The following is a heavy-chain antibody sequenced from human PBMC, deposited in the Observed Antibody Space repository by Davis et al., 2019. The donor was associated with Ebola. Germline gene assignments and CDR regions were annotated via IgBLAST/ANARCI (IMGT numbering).Heavy chain of an antibody. CDR3: ASSGSYWNAFDI. J-gene: IGHJ3*02. CDR2: TYYSGST. CDR1: GGSISSYY. Sequence: SETLSLTCTVSGGSISSYYWSWIRQPPGKGLEWIGYTYYSGSTNYNPSLKSRVTISVDTSKNQFSLKLSSVTAADTAVYYCASSGSYWNAFDIWGQGTMVTVPS. D-gene: IGHD1-26*01. V-gene: IGHV4-59*12.